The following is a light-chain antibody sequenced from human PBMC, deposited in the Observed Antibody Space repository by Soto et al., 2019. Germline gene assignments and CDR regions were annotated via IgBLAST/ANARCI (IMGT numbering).Light chain of an antibody. V-gene: IGLV1-47*01. CDR2: RNN. J-gene: IGLJ3*02. CDR1: SSNIGSNY. Sequence: QSVLTQPPSASGTPGQRVTISCSGSSSNIGSNYVYWYQQLPGTAPKLPIYRNNQRPSGVPDRFSGSKSGTSASLAISGLRSEDEADYYCAAWDDSLRWVFGGGTKLTVL. CDR3: AAWDDSLRWV.